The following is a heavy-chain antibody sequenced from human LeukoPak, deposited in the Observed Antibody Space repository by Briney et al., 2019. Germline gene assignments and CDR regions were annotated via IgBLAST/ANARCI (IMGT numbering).Heavy chain of an antibody. CDR1: GGSFSGYY. CDR2: INDSGTT. V-gene: IGHV4-34*01. Sequence: SETLSLTCEVYGGSFSGYYWSWIRQPPGKGLEWIGEINDSGTTNCNPSLKSRVTTSVDTSKNQFFLKLSSVTAADRAVYYCASSPLNYYDSSGPPDYWGQGTLVTVSS. CDR3: ASSPLNYYDSSGPPDY. J-gene: IGHJ4*02. D-gene: IGHD3-22*01.